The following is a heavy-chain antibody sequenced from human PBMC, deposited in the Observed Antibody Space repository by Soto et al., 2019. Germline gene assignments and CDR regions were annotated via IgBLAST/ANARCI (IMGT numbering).Heavy chain of an antibody. CDR2: IYHSGTT. D-gene: IGHD6-19*01. CDR1: SGSISSSNW. J-gene: IGHJ4*02. CDR3: ASLIAVANY. Sequence: QVLLQESGPGLVKPSGTLSLTCAVSSGSISSSNWWSWVRQPPGKGLEWLGEIYHSGTTKYNPSPKSRVTISVDKSKNQFPLKLSSVTAADTAVYYCASLIAVANYWGQGTLVTVSS. V-gene: IGHV4-4*02.